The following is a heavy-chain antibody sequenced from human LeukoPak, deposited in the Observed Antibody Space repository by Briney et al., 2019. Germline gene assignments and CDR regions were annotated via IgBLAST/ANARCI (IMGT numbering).Heavy chain of an antibody. CDR2: IDPSDSYT. CDR1: GYSFTSYW. J-gene: IGHJ4*02. D-gene: IGHD2-21*02. CDR3: ARYRKYCGGDCYIDY. V-gene: IGHV5-10-1*01. Sequence: GKYLRISCKGSGYSFTSYWISWVRQMPGKGLEWMGRIDPSDSYTNYSPSFQGHVTISADKSISTAYLQWSSLKASDTAMYYCARYRKYCGGDCYIDYWGQGTLVTVSS.